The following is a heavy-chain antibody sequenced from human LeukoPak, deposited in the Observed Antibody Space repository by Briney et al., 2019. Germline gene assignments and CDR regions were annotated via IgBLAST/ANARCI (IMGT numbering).Heavy chain of an antibody. D-gene: IGHD2-15*01. J-gene: IGHJ4*02. CDR3: ARSRYCSGGRCFSDY. CDR2: IYYSGST. CDR1: GCTISSYY. Sequence: AETLSLTCTVSGCTISSYYWSWIRQPPGKGLEWIGYIYYSGSTNYNPFLKSRVTISLDTSENQLYLKLSSVTAADTAVYYCARSRYCSGGRCFSDYWGQGTLVTVSS. V-gene: IGHV4-59*01.